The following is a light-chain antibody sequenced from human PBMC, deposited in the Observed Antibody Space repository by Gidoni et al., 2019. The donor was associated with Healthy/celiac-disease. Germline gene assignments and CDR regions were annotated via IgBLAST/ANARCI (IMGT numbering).Light chain of an antibody. J-gene: IGLJ2*01. CDR3: CSYAGKARV. CDR1: SSDVGSYNL. Sequence: QPAMTHPPSVSGSLGQSITISCPGTSSDVGSYNLVSWYQQHPGNAPKLMIYEGSKRPSGVSNRFSGSKSGNTASLTISGLQAEDEADYYCCSYAGKARVFGGGTKLTVL. V-gene: IGLV2-23*01. CDR2: EGS.